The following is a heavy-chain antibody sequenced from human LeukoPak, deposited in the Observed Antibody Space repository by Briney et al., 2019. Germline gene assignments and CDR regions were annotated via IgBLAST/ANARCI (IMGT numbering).Heavy chain of an antibody. CDR1: GFTFSSYW. Sequence: GGSLRLSCAASGFTFSSYWMSWVRQAPGKGLEWVANIKQDGSEKYYVDSVKGRFTISRDNAKNSLYLQMNSLRAEDTAVYYCARAREVVVPVDGMDVWGQGTTVTVSS. CDR2: IKQDGSEK. D-gene: IGHD2-15*01. J-gene: IGHJ6*02. CDR3: ARAREVVVPVDGMDV. V-gene: IGHV3-7*01.